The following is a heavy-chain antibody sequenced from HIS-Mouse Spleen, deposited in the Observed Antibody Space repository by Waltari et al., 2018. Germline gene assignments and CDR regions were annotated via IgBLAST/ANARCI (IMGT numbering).Heavy chain of an antibody. V-gene: IGHV4-39*07. Sequence: QLQLQESGPGLVKPSETLSLTCTVSGGSISSSSYYWGWIRQPPGKGLEWIGSIYYSGSTTSNPSLTSRVTISVDTSKNQFSLELSSVTAADTAVYYCAREIPYSSSWYDWYFDLWGRGTLVTVSS. CDR3: AREIPYSSSWYDWYFDL. CDR2: IYYSGST. D-gene: IGHD6-13*01. J-gene: IGHJ2*01. CDR1: GGSISSSSYY.